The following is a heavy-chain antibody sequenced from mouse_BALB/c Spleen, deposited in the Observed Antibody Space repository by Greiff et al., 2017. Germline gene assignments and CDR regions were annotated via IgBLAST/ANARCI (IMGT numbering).Heavy chain of an antibody. Sequence: EVKLVESGGGLVQPGGSLKLSCAASGFTFSSYTMSWVRQTPEKRLEWVAYISNGGGSTYYPDTVKGRFTISRDNAKNTLYLQMSSLKSEDTAMYYCARHYYDYAWFAYWGQGTLVTVSA. CDR1: GFTFSSYT. CDR2: ISNGGGST. CDR3: ARHYYDYAWFAY. D-gene: IGHD2-4*01. V-gene: IGHV5-12-2*01. J-gene: IGHJ3*01.